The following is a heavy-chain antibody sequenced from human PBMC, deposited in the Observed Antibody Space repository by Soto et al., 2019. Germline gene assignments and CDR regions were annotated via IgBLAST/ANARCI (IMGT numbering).Heavy chain of an antibody. CDR3: ASPPVSTLYPRDYYYYGMDV. J-gene: IGHJ6*02. V-gene: IGHV3-21*01. CDR2: ISSSSSYI. CDR1: GFTFSSYS. D-gene: IGHD2-2*02. Sequence: PGGSLRLSCAASGFTFSSYSMNWVRQAPGKGLKWVSSISSSSSYIYYADSVKGRLTISRDNAKNSLYLQMNSLRAEDTAVYYCASPPVSTLYPRDYYYYGMDVWGQGTTVTVSS.